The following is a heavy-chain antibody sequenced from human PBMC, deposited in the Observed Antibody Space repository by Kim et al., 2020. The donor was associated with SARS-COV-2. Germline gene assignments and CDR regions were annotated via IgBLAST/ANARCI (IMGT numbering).Heavy chain of an antibody. CDR1: GGTFSSYA. D-gene: IGHD2-2*01. J-gene: IGHJ6*02. CDR3: ANQLLPYYYGMDV. Sequence: SVKVSCKASGGTFSSYAISWVRQAPGQGLEWMGGIIPIFGTANYAQKFQGRVTITADESTSTAYMELSSLRSEDTAVYYCANQLLPYYYGMDVWGQGTTVTVSS. V-gene: IGHV1-69*13. CDR2: IIPIFGTA.